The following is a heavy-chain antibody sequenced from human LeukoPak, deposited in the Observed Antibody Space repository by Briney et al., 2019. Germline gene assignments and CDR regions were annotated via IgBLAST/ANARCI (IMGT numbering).Heavy chain of an antibody. CDR2: MNPNNGNT. CDR1: GFTFTSYD. D-gene: IGHD3-22*01. J-gene: IGHJ4*02. CDR3: ARDWYYYDSSGYYYALRY. Sequence: ASVKVSCKASGFTFTSYDINWVRQASGQGLEWMGWMNPNNGNTGYAQKFQGRVTMTRDTSISTAYMELRGLRSEDTAVYYCARDWYYYDSSGYYYALRYWGQGTLVTVSS. V-gene: IGHV1-8*01.